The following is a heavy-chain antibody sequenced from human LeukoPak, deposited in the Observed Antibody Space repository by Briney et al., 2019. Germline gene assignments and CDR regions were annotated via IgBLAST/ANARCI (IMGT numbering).Heavy chain of an antibody. J-gene: IGHJ5*02. Sequence: ASVKVSCKASGGTFSSYAISWVRQAPGQGLEWMGGIIPIFGTANYAQKFQGRVTITTDESTSAAYMELSSLRSEDTAVYYCARRPTVRGGYWFDPWGQGTLVTVSS. V-gene: IGHV1-69*05. CDR1: GGTFSSYA. CDR2: IIPIFGTA. D-gene: IGHD4-17*01. CDR3: ARRPTVRGGYWFDP.